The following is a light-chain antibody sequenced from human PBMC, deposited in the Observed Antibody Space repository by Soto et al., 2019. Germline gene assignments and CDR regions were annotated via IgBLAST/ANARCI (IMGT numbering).Light chain of an antibody. CDR2: GTS. Sequence: EIVLTQSPGTLSLSPGERATLSCRASQSVSSTYLAWYQQKPGQAPRLLIYGTSSRATGIPDRFGGSGSGTDFTLTISRLETEDFAVYYCRQYGSSPWTFGQGTKVEIK. J-gene: IGKJ1*01. CDR1: QSVSSTY. V-gene: IGKV3-20*01. CDR3: RQYGSSPWT.